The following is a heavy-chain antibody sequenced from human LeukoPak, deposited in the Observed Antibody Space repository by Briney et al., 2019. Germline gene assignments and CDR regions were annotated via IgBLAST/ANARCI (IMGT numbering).Heavy chain of an antibody. CDR1: GYTFTGYY. J-gene: IGHJ4*02. Sequence: ASVKVSCKAFGYTFTGYYMHWVRQAPGQGLEWMGRINPNSGGTNYAQKFQGRVTMTRDTSISTAYMELSRLRSDDTAVYYCAAYYYDSSGYSITAYFDYWGQGTLVTVSS. CDR2: INPNSGGT. V-gene: IGHV1-2*06. D-gene: IGHD3-22*01. CDR3: AAYYYDSSGYSITAYFDY.